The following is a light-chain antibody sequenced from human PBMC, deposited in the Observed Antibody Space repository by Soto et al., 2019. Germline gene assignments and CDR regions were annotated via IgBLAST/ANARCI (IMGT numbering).Light chain of an antibody. V-gene: IGKV3-11*01. CDR3: QLLKT. CDR2: DTS. CDR1: QSVTNY. J-gene: IGKJ1*01. Sequence: EVVVTQSPATLSLSAGERASLSCRASQSVTNYVTWYQQKPGPAPRLVIYDTSNRATGIPTRFSGSGSGTDFTLTISSLEPDDFAVYYCQLLKTFGQGTRVEIK.